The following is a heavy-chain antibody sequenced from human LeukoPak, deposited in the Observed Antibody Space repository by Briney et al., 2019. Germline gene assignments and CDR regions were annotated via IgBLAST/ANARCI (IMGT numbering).Heavy chain of an antibody. Sequence: GGSLRLSCAVSGFTFNKYYMHWVRQAPGKGLVWVSRISSDGSNTNYADSVKGRFTISRDNAKNTLYLQMNSLRAEDTAVYYCARDHSGGAYYDFWSAHPGSLFFDYWGQGTLVTVSS. CDR3: ARDHSGGAYYDFWSAHPGSLFFDY. CDR2: ISSDGSNT. J-gene: IGHJ4*02. V-gene: IGHV3-74*01. D-gene: IGHD3-3*01. CDR1: GFTFNKYY.